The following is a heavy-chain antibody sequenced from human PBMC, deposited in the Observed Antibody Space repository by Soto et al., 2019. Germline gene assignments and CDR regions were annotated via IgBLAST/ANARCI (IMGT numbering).Heavy chain of an antibody. CDR1: GGSISSGNW. D-gene: IGHD6-13*01. CDR3: ARVGIAAAEYWFDP. V-gene: IGHV4-4*02. CDR2: IYHSGST. Sequence: SETLSLTCAVSGGSISSGNWWSWVRQPPGKGLEWIGEIYHSGSTNYNPSLKSRVTISVDKSKNQFSLKLSSVTAADTAVYYCARVGIAAAEYWFDPWGQGTLVTVSS. J-gene: IGHJ5*02.